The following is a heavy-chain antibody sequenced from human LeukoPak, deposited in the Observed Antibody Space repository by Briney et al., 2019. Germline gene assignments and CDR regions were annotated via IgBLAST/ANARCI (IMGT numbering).Heavy chain of an antibody. CDR3: ASLYIAARSDAFDI. V-gene: IGHV1-2*02. CDR1: GYTFTGYY. D-gene: IGHD6-6*01. Sequence: ASVKVSCKASGYTFTGYYMHWVRQAPGQGLEWMGWINPNSGGTDYAQKFQGRVTMTRDTSISTAYMELSRLRSDDTAVYYCASLYIAARSDAFDIWGQGTMVTVSS. CDR2: INPNSGGT. J-gene: IGHJ3*02.